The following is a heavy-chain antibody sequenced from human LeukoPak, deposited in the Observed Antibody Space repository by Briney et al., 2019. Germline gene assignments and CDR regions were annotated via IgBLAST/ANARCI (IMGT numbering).Heavy chain of an antibody. CDR1: GFTLRSYV. J-gene: IGHJ4*02. CDR2: ISGSGDST. Sequence: EGSLRLSCVASGFTLRSYVMNWVRQTPGKGLEWVSSISGSGDSTFYADSVKGRFSISRDNSKNTLYLQVNGLRTEDTAVYYCARAGSIRFDYWGQGTLVTVSS. CDR3: ARAGSIRFDY. D-gene: IGHD1-26*01. V-gene: IGHV3-23*01.